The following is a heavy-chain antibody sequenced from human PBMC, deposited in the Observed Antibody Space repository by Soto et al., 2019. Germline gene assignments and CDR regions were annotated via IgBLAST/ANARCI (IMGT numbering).Heavy chain of an antibody. CDR1: GGTFSSYS. J-gene: IGHJ4*02. CDR2: IIPIFGTA. D-gene: IGHD1-26*01. V-gene: IGHV1-69*01. CDR3: AREGGRHAGGIDY. Sequence: QVQLVQSGAEVKKPGSSVNVSCKASGGTFSSYSSNWVRQAPGQGLEWMGEIIPIFGTANYAQKFQGSVTTTADDSRSTAYMALSSLRSEDTAVYYCAREGGRHAGGIDYWGQGTLVTVS.